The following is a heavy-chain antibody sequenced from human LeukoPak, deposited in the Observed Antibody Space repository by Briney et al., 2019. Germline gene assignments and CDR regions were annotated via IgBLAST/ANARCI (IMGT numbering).Heavy chain of an antibody. V-gene: IGHV3-74*01. CDR2: INSDGSST. CDR1: GFTFSSYG. D-gene: IGHD3-22*01. CDR3: ARDLSPYYYDSSGHW. J-gene: IGHJ4*02. Sequence: GGSLRLSCAASGFTFSSYGMHWVRQAPGKGLVWVSRINSDGSSTSYADSVKGRFTISRDNAKNTLYLQMNSLRAEDTAVYYCARDLSPYYYDSSGHWWGQGTLVTVSS.